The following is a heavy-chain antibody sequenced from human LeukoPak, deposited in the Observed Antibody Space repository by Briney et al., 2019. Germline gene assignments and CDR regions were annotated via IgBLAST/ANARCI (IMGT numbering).Heavy chain of an antibody. CDR3: VRDYDISGPQKNFFDY. CDR2: INLNGRSR. Sequence: GGSLRLSCAASGFTFDDYGMSWVRQAPGKGLEWVSGINLNGRSRGYADSVKGRFTISRDNAKNSLYLQMNSLRAEDTAVYYCVRDYDISGPQKNFFDYWGQGTLVTVSS. V-gene: IGHV3-20*04. CDR1: GFTFDDYG. D-gene: IGHD3-22*01. J-gene: IGHJ4*02.